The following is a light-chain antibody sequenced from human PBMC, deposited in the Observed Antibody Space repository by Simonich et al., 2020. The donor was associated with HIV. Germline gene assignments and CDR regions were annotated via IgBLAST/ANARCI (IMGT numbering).Light chain of an antibody. CDR3: SSYTSSSSVV. Sequence: QSALTQPASVSGSPGQSITISCTGTSSDVGSYNLVSWYQQHPGKAPKLMIYDVSKRPSGVSNRFSGSKSGNTASLTISGLQAEDEGDYYCSSYTSSSSVVFGGGTKLTVL. J-gene: IGLJ2*01. V-gene: IGLV2-14*02. CDR1: SSDVGSYNL. CDR2: DVS.